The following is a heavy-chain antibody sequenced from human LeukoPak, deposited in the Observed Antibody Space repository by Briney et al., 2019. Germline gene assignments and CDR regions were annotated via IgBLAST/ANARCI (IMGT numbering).Heavy chain of an antibody. D-gene: IGHD4-17*01. J-gene: IGHJ4*02. CDR1: GFTFSNYN. CDR3: VRDYDYAPDY. CDR2: IRYSGVTK. Sequence: QPGGSLRLSCVASGFTFSNYNMNWVRQAPGKGLEWVSNIRYSGVTKYYADSVKGRFTISRDNARNSLYLQMTSLRDEDTAVYYCVRDYDYAPDYWGQGTLVTVSS. V-gene: IGHV3-48*02.